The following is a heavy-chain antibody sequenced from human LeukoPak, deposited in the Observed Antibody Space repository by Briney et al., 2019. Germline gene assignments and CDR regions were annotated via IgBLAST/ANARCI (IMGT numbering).Heavy chain of an antibody. D-gene: IGHD3-22*01. CDR1: GFTFSSYG. Sequence: GGSLRLSCAASGFTFSSYGMHWVRQAPGKGLEWVAFIRYDGSNKYYADSVKGRFTISRDNSKNTLYLQMNSLRAEDTAVYYCAKSDYDSSGHYPDYWGQGTLVTVSS. V-gene: IGHV3-30*02. CDR3: AKSDYDSSGHYPDY. J-gene: IGHJ4*02. CDR2: IRYDGSNK.